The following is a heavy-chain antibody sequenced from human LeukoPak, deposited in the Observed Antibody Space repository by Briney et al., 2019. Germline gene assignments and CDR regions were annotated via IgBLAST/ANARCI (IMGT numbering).Heavy chain of an antibody. CDR2: ISYDGSNK. Sequence: GGSLRLSCAASGFTFSSYAMHWVRQAPGKGLEWVAVISYDGSNKYCADSVKGRFTISRDNSKNTLYLQMNSLRAEDTAVYYCARDVGGYWGQGTLVTVSS. V-gene: IGHV3-30*04. D-gene: IGHD3-16*01. CDR3: ARDVGGY. J-gene: IGHJ4*02. CDR1: GFTFSSYA.